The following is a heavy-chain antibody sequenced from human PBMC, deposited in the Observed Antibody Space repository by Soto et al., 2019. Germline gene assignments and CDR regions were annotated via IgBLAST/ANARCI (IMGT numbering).Heavy chain of an antibody. CDR1: GFTFTSSA. V-gene: IGHV1-58*02. CDR3: ARDRGSSGYPTYYYGMDV. J-gene: IGHJ6*02. D-gene: IGHD3-22*01. CDR2: IVVGSDNT. Sequence: GASVKVSCKTSGFTFTSSAIQWVRQARGQRLEWIGWIVVGSDNTNYAQKFQERVTITRDLPTNTIYMDLSGLRAEDTAVYYCARDRGSSGYPTYYYGMDVWGQGTTVTVSS.